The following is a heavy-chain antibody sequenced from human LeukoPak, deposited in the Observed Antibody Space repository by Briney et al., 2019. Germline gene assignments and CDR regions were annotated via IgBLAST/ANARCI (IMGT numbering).Heavy chain of an antibody. J-gene: IGHJ3*02. V-gene: IGHV4-39*02. CDR1: GGSISSSSYY. D-gene: IGHD1-26*01. CDR3: AREQDSGSYSAFDI. CDR2: IYYSGST. Sequence: SETLSLTCTVSGGSISSSSYYWGWIRQPPGKGLEWIGSIYYSGSTYYNPSLKSRVTISVDTSKNQFSLKLSSVTAADTAVYYCAREQDSGSYSAFDIWGQGTMVTVSS.